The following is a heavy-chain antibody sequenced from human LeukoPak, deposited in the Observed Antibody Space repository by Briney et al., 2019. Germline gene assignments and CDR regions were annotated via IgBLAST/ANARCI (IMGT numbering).Heavy chain of an antibody. V-gene: IGHV1-24*01. D-gene: IGHD1-26*01. CDR2: FDPEDGET. CDR3: TTGAVGVYPVYYFHY. J-gene: IGHJ4*02. Sequence: ASVKVSCKVSGYTLSEVSIHWVRQAPGKGFEWMGRFDPEDGETIHSQKFQGRVTTTEDTSGDTAYMELSSLTSGDTAMYYCTTGAVGVYPVYYFHYWGQGTLVTVSS. CDR1: GYTLSEVS.